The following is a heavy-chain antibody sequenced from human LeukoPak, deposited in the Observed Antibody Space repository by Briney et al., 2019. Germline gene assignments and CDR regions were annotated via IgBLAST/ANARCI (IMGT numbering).Heavy chain of an antibody. D-gene: IGHD4-23*01. V-gene: IGHV4-59*01. J-gene: IGHJ4*02. CDR3: ARGTDYGVNSYFDS. Sequence: PSETLSLTCTVSGVSISRYSWSWVRQPPGKGLEWIAYIYYPGTTSCNPSLRSRVTLSLDSSKSHFSLRLSSVTAADTAVYYCARGTDYGVNSYFDSWGQGTLVTVSS. CDR1: GVSISRYS. CDR2: IYYPGTT.